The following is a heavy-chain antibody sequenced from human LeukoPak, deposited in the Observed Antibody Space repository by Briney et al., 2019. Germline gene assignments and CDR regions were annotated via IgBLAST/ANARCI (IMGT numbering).Heavy chain of an antibody. Sequence: GGSLRLSCAASGFTFSSYSMTWVRQAPGKGLEWVSSISDSGGSTYYADSVKGRFTISRDNSKNTLYLQMTNLRAADTAVYYCAKDLSRAVAADWFDPWDQGSLVTVSS. CDR3: AKDLSRAVAADWFDP. V-gene: IGHV3-23*01. J-gene: IGHJ5*02. CDR1: GFTFSSYS. CDR2: ISDSGGST. D-gene: IGHD6-19*01.